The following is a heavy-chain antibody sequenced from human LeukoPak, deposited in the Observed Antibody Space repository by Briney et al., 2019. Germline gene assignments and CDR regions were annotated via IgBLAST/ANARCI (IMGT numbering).Heavy chain of an antibody. D-gene: IGHD2/OR15-2a*01. J-gene: IGHJ4*02. Sequence: SETLSLTCTVSGGSIIGHWWSWIRQPPGKGLERIGDIFYSGSNNYNPSLKSRLSISLDTSKNQFSLKLSSVTAADTAMYYCARRNTADASIDFWGQGTLVIASS. CDR2: IFYSGSN. V-gene: IGHV4-59*08. CDR3: ARRNTADASIDF. CDR1: GGSIIGHW.